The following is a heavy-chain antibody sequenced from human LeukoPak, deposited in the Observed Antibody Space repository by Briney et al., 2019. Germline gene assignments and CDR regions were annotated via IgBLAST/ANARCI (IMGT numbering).Heavy chain of an antibody. J-gene: IGHJ4*02. CDR1: GFTFSSSA. CDR2: ISGSGGST. D-gene: IGHD3-22*01. CDR3: AKDLGYYDSSGYYFNY. Sequence: PGGSLRLSCAASGFTFSSSAMSWVRQVPGKGLEWVSAISGSGGSTYYADSVKGRFTISRDNSKNTLYLQMNSLRAEDTAVYYCAKDLGYYDSSGYYFNYWGQGTLVTVSS. V-gene: IGHV3-23*01.